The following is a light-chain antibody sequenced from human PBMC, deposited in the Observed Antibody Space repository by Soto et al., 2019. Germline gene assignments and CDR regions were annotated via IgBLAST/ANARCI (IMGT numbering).Light chain of an antibody. V-gene: IGKV3-11*01. J-gene: IGKJ3*01. CDR2: DAF. CDR1: QSIGNY. CDR3: LQRDKWPPIFA. Sequence: EIVLTQSPATLSLSPGDRATLSCRASQSIGNYLAWYQHKPGQAPRLLIYDAFNRATGIPARFSGSGSGTDFTLTISSLEPEDFAIYYWLQRDKWPPIFAFGPGTKVDFK.